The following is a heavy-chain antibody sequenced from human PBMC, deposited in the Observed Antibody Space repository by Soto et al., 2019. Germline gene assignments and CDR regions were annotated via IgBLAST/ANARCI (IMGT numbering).Heavy chain of an antibody. CDR2: IFSNDEK. D-gene: IGHD1-26*01. Sequence: QVTLKESGPVLVKPTETLTLTCTVSGFSLSNAAMGVGWIRQPPGKALEWLAHIFSNDEKSHSPSLKTRLTISKDTSNSQHVPTVTNIYPMDTATYHRARLVVGDGYSYYYDFWGQGTPVTVSS. J-gene: IGHJ4*02. CDR3: ARLVVGDGYSYYYDF. CDR1: GFSLSNAAMG. V-gene: IGHV2-26*01.